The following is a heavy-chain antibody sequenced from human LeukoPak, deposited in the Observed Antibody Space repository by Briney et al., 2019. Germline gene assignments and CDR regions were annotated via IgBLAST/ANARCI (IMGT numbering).Heavy chain of an antibody. D-gene: IGHD7-27*01. CDR1: GFTFSSYG. CDR2: ISGDGVSK. Sequence: GGSLRLSCAASGFTFSSYGVSWVRQAPGKGLEWVSGISGDGVSKNYADSVRGRFTISRDNSRNTLYVQMNSLRAEDTAIYYCARDRNWGAYDIWGQGTMVTVSS. CDR3: ARDRNWGAYDI. V-gene: IGHV3-23*01. J-gene: IGHJ3*02.